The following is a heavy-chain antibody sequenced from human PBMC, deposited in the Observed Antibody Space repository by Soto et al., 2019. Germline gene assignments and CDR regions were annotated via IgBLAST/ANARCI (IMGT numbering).Heavy chain of an antibody. CDR1: GFTFSSYA. Sequence: RGSLRLSCAASGFTFSSYAMSWVRQAPGKGLEWVSAISGSGGSTYYADSVKGRFTISRDNSKNTLYLQMNSLRAEDTAVYYCAKPGTIFGPWDYFDYWGQGTLVTVSS. CDR3: AKPGTIFGPWDYFDY. V-gene: IGHV3-23*01. CDR2: ISGSGGST. D-gene: IGHD3-3*01. J-gene: IGHJ4*02.